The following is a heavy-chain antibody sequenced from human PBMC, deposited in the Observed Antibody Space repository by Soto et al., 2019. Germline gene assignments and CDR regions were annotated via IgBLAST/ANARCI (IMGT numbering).Heavy chain of an antibody. V-gene: IGHV4-30-4*01. Sequence: SETLSLTCTVSGGSISSDDHFLTCMRQPPGKGLELIGYIHYSESTYYNPSLKSRVTISIDMSKNQFSLKLSSVTAADTAVYYCARVAIACTRSSCYNHYYYAMDVWGQGTTVTVSS. D-gene: IGHD2-2*02. J-gene: IGHJ6*02. CDR1: GGSISSDDHF. CDR2: IHYSEST. CDR3: ARVAIACTRSSCYNHYYYAMDV.